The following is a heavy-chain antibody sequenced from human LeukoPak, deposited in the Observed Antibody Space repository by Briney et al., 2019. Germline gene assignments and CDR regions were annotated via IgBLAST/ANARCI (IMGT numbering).Heavy chain of an antibody. CDR2: INPNSGVT. CDR3: VRAVSGTLGGAFDI. D-gene: IGHD1-7*01. CDR1: GYTFIDYF. Sequence: GASVKVSCKASGYTFIDYFIHWMRQTPGQGLELLGWINPNSGVTRYAQKFQDRVTMTRDTAAYMELSSLKSDDTAVYYCVRAVSGTLGGAFDIWGQGTAVTVSS. V-gene: IGHV1-2*02. J-gene: IGHJ3*02.